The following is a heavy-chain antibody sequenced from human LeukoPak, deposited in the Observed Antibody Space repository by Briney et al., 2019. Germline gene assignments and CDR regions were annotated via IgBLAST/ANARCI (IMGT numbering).Heavy chain of an antibody. Sequence: PGGSLRLSCAASGFTFNKYAMSWVRQAPAKGLEWVSALSSSGGDTFYADSVKGRFTISRDTSKNTLYLQMYSLRAEDTAVYYCAKAGTGTNMIFDYWGQGTLVTVSS. J-gene: IGHJ4*02. CDR1: GFTFNKYA. CDR3: AKAGTGTNMIFDY. D-gene: IGHD1-1*01. V-gene: IGHV3-23*01. CDR2: LSSSGGDT.